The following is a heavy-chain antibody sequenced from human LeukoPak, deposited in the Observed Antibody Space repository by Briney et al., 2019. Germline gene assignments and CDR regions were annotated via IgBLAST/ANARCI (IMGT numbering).Heavy chain of an antibody. CDR2: MNPNSGNT. D-gene: IGHD4-11*01. Sequence: WASVKVSCKASGYTFTSYGISWVRQATGQGLEWMGWMNPNSGNTGYAQKFQGRVTITRNTSISTAYMELSSLRSEDTAVYYCARGGPRFDDYRLDYWGQGTLVTVSS. CDR1: GYTFTSYG. J-gene: IGHJ4*02. V-gene: IGHV1-8*03. CDR3: ARGGPRFDDYRLDY.